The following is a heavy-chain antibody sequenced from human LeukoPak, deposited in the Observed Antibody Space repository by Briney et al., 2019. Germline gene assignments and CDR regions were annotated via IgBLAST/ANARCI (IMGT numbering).Heavy chain of an antibody. CDR2: INHSGST. Sequence: SETLSLTCAVYGGSFSGYYWGWIRQPPGKGLEWIGEINHSGSTNYNPSLKSRVTISVDTSKNQFSLKLSSVTAADTAVYYCARGPYSSGWYVYFDYWGQGTLVTVSS. V-gene: IGHV4-34*01. D-gene: IGHD6-19*01. CDR3: ARGPYSSGWYVYFDY. J-gene: IGHJ4*02. CDR1: GGSFSGYY.